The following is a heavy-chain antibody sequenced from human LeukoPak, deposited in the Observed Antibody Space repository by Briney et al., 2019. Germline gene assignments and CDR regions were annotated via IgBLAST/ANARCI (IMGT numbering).Heavy chain of an antibody. CDR1: GYTFTGYY. J-gene: IGHJ4*02. V-gene: IGHV1-2*02. CDR3: AKGNTGSCYSGSDY. Sequence: ASVKVSCKASGYTFTGYYMHWVRQAPGQGLEWMGWINPNSGGTNYAQKFQGRVTMTRDTSISTAYMELSRLRADDAAVYYCAKGNTGSCYSGSDYWGQGTLVTVSS. CDR2: INPNSGGT. D-gene: IGHD2-15*01.